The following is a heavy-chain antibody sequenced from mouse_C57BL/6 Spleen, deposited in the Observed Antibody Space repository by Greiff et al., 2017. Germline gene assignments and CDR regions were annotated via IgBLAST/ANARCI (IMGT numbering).Heavy chain of an antibody. CDR2: IYPSDGET. CDR1: GYTFTSYW. Sequence: QVQLQQPGAELVRPGSSVTLSCKASGYTFTSYWMDWVKQRPGHGLEWIGNIYPSDGETHYNPKFKDKATLTVDKSSSTAYMQPSSLTSDDSAVYYCAKGGPDFDYWGQGTTLTVSS. J-gene: IGHJ2*01. CDR3: AKGGPDFDY. V-gene: IGHV1-61*01.